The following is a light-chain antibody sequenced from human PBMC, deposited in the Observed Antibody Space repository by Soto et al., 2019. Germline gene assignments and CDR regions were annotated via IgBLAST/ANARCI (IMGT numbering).Light chain of an antibody. J-gene: IGLJ2*01. Sequence: QSALTQPPSASGSPGQSVTSSCTGTSSDVGGYNYVSWYQQHPGKAPKLMISEVTKRPSGVPDRFSGSKSGNTASLTVSGLQAEDEADYYCCSFAGSNILVFGGGTKLTVL. CDR2: EVT. CDR3: CSFAGSNILV. CDR1: SSDVGGYNY. V-gene: IGLV2-8*01.